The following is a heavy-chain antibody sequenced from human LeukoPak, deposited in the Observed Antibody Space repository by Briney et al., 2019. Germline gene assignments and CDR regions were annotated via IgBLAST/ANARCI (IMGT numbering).Heavy chain of an antibody. CDR1: GLIFSNYA. CDR3: AKGNQRAYDAFDI. J-gene: IGHJ3*02. Sequence: GGSLRLSCAASGLIFSNYAMSWVRQAPGKGLEWVSTISAGGGDTDYADSVKGRFTISRDNSKNTLHLQMNSLRAEDTAVYYCAKGNQRAYDAFDIWGQGKMVTVSS. D-gene: IGHD1-14*01. V-gene: IGHV3-23*01. CDR2: ISAGGGDT.